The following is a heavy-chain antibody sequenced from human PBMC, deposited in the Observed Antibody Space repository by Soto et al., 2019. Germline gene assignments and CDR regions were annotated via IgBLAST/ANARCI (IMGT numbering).Heavy chain of an antibody. V-gene: IGHV3-48*01. CDR1: GFTFSTYS. CDR3: AKDRYYYDSSGYYRERFYFDY. J-gene: IGHJ4*02. CDR2: ISSSSSTI. Sequence: GGSLRLSCAASGFTFSTYSMNWVRQAPGKGLEWVSYISSSSSTIYYADSVKGRFTISRDNSKNTLYLQMNSLRAEDTAVYYCAKDRYYYDSSGYYRERFYFDYWGQGTLVTVSS. D-gene: IGHD3-22*01.